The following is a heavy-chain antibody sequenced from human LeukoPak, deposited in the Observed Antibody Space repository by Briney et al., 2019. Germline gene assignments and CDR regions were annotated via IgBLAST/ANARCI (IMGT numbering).Heavy chain of an antibody. V-gene: IGHV1-69*04. J-gene: IGHJ2*01. Sequence: AASVKVSCKPSGGTFSNYAISWVRQAPGQGLEWMGRIIPIFGIANSAQRSQGRVTITADKTTSTACMELSSMRSEDTAVYYCAREKELGIVANWYFDLWGRGTRVTVSS. CDR2: IIPIFGIA. CDR1: GGTFSNYA. D-gene: IGHD5-12*01. CDR3: AREKELGIVANWYFDL.